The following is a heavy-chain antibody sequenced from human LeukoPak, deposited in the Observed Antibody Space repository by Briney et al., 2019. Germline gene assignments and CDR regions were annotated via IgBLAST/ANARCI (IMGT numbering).Heavy chain of an antibody. J-gene: IGHJ4*02. Sequence: GGSLRLSCAASGFTFSSYSMNWVRQAPGKGLEWVSSISSSSSYIYYADSLKGRFTISRDNSKNTLYLQMNSLRAEDTAVYYCAKDISQGYTYGFIEQDFRGQGTPVTVSS. CDR3: AKDISQGYTYGFIEQDF. V-gene: IGHV3-21*04. CDR1: GFTFSSYS. D-gene: IGHD5-18*01. CDR2: ISSSSSYI.